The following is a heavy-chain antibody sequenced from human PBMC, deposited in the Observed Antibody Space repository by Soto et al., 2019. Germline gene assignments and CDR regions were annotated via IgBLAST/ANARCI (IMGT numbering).Heavy chain of an antibody. CDR2: IYPGDSDT. CDR3: ARRDSSGYLFDY. D-gene: IGHD3-22*01. CDR1: GYSFTSHW. Sequence: GESLKISCNGSGYSFTSHWIGWVRQTPGKGLEWMGIIYPGDSDTTYNPSFQGQVTVSADKSINTAYLQWSSLKASDTAMYYCARRDSSGYLFDYWGQGTLVTVSS. J-gene: IGHJ4*02. V-gene: IGHV5-51*01.